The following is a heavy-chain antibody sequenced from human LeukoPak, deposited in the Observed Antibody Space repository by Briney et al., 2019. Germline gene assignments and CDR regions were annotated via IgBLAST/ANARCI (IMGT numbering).Heavy chain of an antibody. D-gene: IGHD3-10*01. Sequence: ASVKVSCKASGGTFISYAISWVRQAPGQGREGMGGIIPIFGTANYAQKFQGRVTITADKSPSTAYMELSTLRSEDTAVYFCARDRYYYGSASLMDVWGKGTTVTVSS. V-gene: IGHV1-69*06. CDR2: IIPIFGTA. J-gene: IGHJ6*04. CDR1: GGTFISYA. CDR3: ARDRYYYGSASLMDV.